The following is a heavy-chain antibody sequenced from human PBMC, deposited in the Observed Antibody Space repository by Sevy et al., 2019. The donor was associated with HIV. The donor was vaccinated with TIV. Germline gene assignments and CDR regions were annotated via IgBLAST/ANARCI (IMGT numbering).Heavy chain of an antibody. Sequence: GGSLRLSCTASGFTFNSYTMNWVRQAPGKGLEWISYIGTSRQTIYYAGSVQGRFTISRDNAKNTLYLQMTSLRVEDTAVYYCARHYDYVRGTSRPYYFDHWGHGTLVTVSS. V-gene: IGHV3-48*01. CDR3: ARHYDYVRGTSRPYYFDH. CDR2: IGTSRQTI. CDR1: GFTFNSYT. J-gene: IGHJ4*01. D-gene: IGHD3-16*02.